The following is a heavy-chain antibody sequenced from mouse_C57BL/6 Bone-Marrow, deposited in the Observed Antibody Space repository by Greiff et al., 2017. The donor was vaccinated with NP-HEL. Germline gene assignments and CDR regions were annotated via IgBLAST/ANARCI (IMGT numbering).Heavy chain of an antibody. CDR2: IDPSDSYT. J-gene: IGHJ3*01. Sequence: QVHVKQPGAELVKPGASVKLSCKASGYTFTSYWMQWVKQRPGQGLEWIGEIDPSDSYTNYNQKFKGKATLTVDTSSSTAYMQLSSLTSEDSAVYYCARSYDYAWFAYWGQGTLVTVSA. D-gene: IGHD2-4*01. V-gene: IGHV1-50*01. CDR3: ARSYDYAWFAY. CDR1: GYTFTSYW.